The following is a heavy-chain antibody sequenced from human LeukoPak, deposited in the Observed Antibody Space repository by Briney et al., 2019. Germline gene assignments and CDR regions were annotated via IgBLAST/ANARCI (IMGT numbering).Heavy chain of an antibody. CDR2: IYHSGST. CDR1: GYSISSGYY. CDR3: ATSYSSSSVDFDY. J-gene: IGHJ4*02. Sequence: SETLSLTCAVSGYSISSGYYWGWIRQPPGKGLEWIGSIYHSGSTYYNPSLKSRVTISVDTSKNQFSLKLSSVTAADTAVYYCATSYSSSSVDFDYWGQGTLVTVSS. D-gene: IGHD6-6*01. V-gene: IGHV4-38-2*01.